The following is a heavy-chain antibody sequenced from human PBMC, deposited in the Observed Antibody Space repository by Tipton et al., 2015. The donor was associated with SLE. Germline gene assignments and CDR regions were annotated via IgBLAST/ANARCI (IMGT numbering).Heavy chain of an antibody. D-gene: IGHD4-23*01. CDR1: GGSITSGSNY. V-gene: IGHV4-39*01. CDR2: IDYSGPT. J-gene: IGHJ5*02. Sequence: TLSLTCTVSGGSITSGSNYWTWIRQPPGKGLEWIGNIDYSGPTSYSTSLGSRASLSLDTSKNQVSLNLTSVTAADTAVYYCARLVTVVELGTVSAWFDPWGQGTLVSVSS. CDR3: ARLVTVVELGTVSAWFDP.